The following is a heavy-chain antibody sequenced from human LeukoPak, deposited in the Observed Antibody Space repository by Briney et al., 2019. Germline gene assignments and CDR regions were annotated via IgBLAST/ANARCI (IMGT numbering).Heavy chain of an antibody. CDR3: ATQIFGVVY. Sequence: GGSLRLSCAASGFTFSSYAVSWVRQAPGKGLVWVSRINSDGSSTNYADPVKGRFTISRGNAKNTLYLQMNSLRAEDTAVYHCATQIFGVVYWGQATLVTVSS. CDR2: INSDGSST. CDR1: GFTFSSYA. V-gene: IGHV3-74*01. J-gene: IGHJ4*02. D-gene: IGHD3-3*01.